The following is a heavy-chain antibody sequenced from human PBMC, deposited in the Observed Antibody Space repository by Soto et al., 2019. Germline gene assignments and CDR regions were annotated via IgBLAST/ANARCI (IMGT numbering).Heavy chain of an antibody. J-gene: IGHJ1*01. CDR1: GYAFTSYG. CDR3: ARAATGSYHSAY. Sequence: GASVKVSCKTSGYAFTSYGVNWVRQAPGQGLEWMGWIAPHSGRTTYLPKFQGRVTISADASTNTAYMELRGLSSDDTGIYFCARAATGSYHSAYWGQGTVVTVYS. D-gene: IGHD3-10*01. V-gene: IGHV1-18*04. CDR2: IAPHSGRT.